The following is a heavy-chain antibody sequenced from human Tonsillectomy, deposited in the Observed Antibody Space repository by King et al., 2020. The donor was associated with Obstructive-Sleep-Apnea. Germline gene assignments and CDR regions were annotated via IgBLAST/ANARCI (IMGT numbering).Heavy chain of an antibody. J-gene: IGHJ4*02. D-gene: IGHD3-10*01. Sequence: VQLVESGGGLVQPGGSLRLSCAASGFTFSSYWMSWVRQAPGKGLEWVANIKQDGSEKYYVDSVKGRFTISRDNAKNSLYLQMNSLRAEDTAVYYWRALPNYYYGSGSYASFDYWGQGTLVTVSS. CDR1: GFTFSSYW. CDR2: IKQDGSEK. V-gene: IGHV3-7*01. CDR3: RALPNYYYGSGSYASFDY.